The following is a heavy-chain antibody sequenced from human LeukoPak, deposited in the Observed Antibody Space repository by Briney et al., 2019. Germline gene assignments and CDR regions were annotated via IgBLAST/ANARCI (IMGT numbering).Heavy chain of an antibody. D-gene: IGHD6-19*01. CDR2: ISSSSTYI. V-gene: IGHV3-21*01. CDR1: GFTFSSYS. J-gene: IGHJ4*02. Sequence: KSGGSLRLSCAASGFTFSSYSMDWVRQAPGKGLEWVSSISSSSTYIHYAESVKGRFAISRDNAKNSLYLQMNSLTAEDTAVYYCAREPVAGTAPRWGQGTLVTVSS. CDR3: AREPVAGTAPR.